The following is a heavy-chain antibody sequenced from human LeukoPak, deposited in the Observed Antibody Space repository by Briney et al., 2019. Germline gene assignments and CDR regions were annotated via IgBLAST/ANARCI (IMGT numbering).Heavy chain of an antibody. CDR3: ARVVAGRRFDP. CDR2: IYYSGST. Sequence: PSETLSLTCTVSGGSISSYHWGWIRQPPGKGLEWVGYIYYSGSTNYNPSLKSRVTISVDTSKNRFPLKVNSVTAADTAVYYCARVVAGRRFDPWGQGALVTVSS. V-gene: IGHV4-59*01. CDR1: GGSISSYH. D-gene: IGHD6-19*01. J-gene: IGHJ5*02.